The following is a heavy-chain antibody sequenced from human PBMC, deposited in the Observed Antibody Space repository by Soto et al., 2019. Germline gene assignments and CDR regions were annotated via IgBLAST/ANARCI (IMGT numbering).Heavy chain of an antibody. D-gene: IGHD2-15*01. CDR3: ARVGGGSCSSWMCYYGMDV. Sequence: QVQLVESGGGVVQPGRSLRLSCAASGFTFSSYAMHWVRQAPGKGLEWVAVISYDGSNKYYADSVKGRFTISRDNSKNTVSMQMNSLRAADTAVYYCARVGGGSCSSWMCYYGMDVWGQGTTVTVSS. J-gene: IGHJ6*02. CDR1: GFTFSSYA. V-gene: IGHV3-30-3*01. CDR2: ISYDGSNK.